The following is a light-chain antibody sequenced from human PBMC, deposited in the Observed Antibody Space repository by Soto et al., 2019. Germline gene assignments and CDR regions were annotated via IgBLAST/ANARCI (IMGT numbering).Light chain of an antibody. CDR3: SSYTRSSTRV. CDR2: DVS. CDR1: SSDVGGYNY. J-gene: IGLJ1*01. V-gene: IGLV2-14*01. Sequence: QSALTQPASMSGSPGQSITISCTGTSSDVGGYNYVSWYQQHPGKAPKLMIYDVSNRPSGVSNRFSGSKSGNTASLTISGLQAEDEADYYCSSYTRSSTRVFGTGTKVTV.